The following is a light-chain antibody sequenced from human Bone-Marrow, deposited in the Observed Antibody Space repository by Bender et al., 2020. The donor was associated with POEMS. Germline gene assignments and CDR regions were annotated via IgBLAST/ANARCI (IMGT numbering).Light chain of an antibody. CDR3: SSHSTSNPPVV. CDR1: ISDIGAYDY. CDR2: EVT. Sequence: QSALTQPPSASGSPGRSVTISCTGAISDIGAYDYVSWYQQHPDKAPKLLISEVTKRPSGVPDRFSGSKSGNTASLTISGLQAEDEADYYCSSHSTSNPPVVFGGVTKLTVL. V-gene: IGLV2-8*01. J-gene: IGLJ2*01.